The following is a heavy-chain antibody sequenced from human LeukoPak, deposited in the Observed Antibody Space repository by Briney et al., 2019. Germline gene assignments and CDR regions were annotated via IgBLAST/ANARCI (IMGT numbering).Heavy chain of an antibody. CDR1: GFTFRGYA. D-gene: IGHD3-16*02. CDR2: LSYDGSNK. J-gene: IGHJ4*02. Sequence: SLRLSCPASGFTFRGYAMHWVRPAPGKGLEWVTVLSYDGSNKYYADSVKGRFTISRDNSQNTLYLQMNSLRPEDTAVYFCARDPGDYVWGSYRYGSGSLDFWGQGTLVTVSS. V-gene: IGHV3-30*04. CDR3: ARDPGDYVWGSYRYGSGSLDF.